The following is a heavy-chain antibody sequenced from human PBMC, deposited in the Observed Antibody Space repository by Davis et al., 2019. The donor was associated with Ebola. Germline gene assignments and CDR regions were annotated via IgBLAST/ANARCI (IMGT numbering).Heavy chain of an antibody. CDR1: GFSVTTQY. CDR3: AKDPAIMISFGGVTFDY. Sequence: GESLKISCTVSGFSVTTQYMTWVRQAPGKGLEWVSTFDDDRTTYYTDSVKDRFSISRDSSKNTLFLQMNSLRVEDTAVYYCAKDPAIMISFGGVTFDYWGQGTLVTVSS. CDR2: FDDDRTT. J-gene: IGHJ4*02. D-gene: IGHD3-16*01. V-gene: IGHV3-66*01.